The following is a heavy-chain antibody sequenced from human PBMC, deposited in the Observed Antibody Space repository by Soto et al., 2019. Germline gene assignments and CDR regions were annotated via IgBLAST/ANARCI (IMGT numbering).Heavy chain of an antibody. D-gene: IGHD6-6*01. J-gene: IGHJ4*02. CDR3: AKDRFSYSSSPGVFDY. V-gene: IGHV3-23*01. Sequence: GGSLRLSCAASGFTFSSYAMSWVRQAPGKGLEWVSAISGSGGSAYYADSVKGRFTISRDNSKNTLYLQMNSLRAEDTAVYYCAKDRFSYSSSPGVFDYWGQGTLVTVSS. CDR2: ISGSGGSA. CDR1: GFTFSSYA.